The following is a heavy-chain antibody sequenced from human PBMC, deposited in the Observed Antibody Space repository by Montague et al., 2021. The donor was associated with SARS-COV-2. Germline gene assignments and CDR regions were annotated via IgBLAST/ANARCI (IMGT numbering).Heavy chain of an antibody. CDR3: ARDLEWFGELVDAFDI. D-gene: IGHD3-10*01. V-gene: IGHV3-20*03. Sequence: SLSLSLSASGFPFGDYGMSWVRQAPGKGLEWVSGINWNGGSTGYADSVKGRFTISRDNAKNSLYLQMNSLRAEDTALYYCARDLEWFGELVDAFDIWGQGTMVTVSS. CDR1: GFPFGDYG. J-gene: IGHJ3*02. CDR2: INWNGGST.